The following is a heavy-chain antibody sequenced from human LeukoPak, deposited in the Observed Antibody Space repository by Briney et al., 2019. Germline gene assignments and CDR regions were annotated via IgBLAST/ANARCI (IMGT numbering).Heavy chain of an antibody. J-gene: IGHJ6*03. CDR3: AREHNSPTYYYYYMDV. Sequence: GGSLRLSCAASGFTFSSYWMSWVRQAPGKGLEWVANIKQDGSEKYYVDSVKGRFTISRDNAKNSLYLQMNSLRAEDTAVYYCAREHNSPTYYYYYMDVWGKGTTVTVSS. CDR2: IKQDGSEK. CDR1: GFTFSSYW. D-gene: IGHD1-20*01. V-gene: IGHV3-7*01.